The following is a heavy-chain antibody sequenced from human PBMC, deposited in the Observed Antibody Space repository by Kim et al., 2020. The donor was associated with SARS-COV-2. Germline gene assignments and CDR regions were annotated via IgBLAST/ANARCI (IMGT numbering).Heavy chain of an antibody. V-gene: IGHV1-69*13. CDR3: ARDHYGGVVAATFRFDP. CDR2: IIPIFGTA. CDR1: GGTFSSYA. Sequence: SVKVSCKASGGTFSSYAISWVRQAPGQGLEWMGGIIPIFGTANYAQKFQGRVTITADESTSTAYMELSSLRSEDTAVYYCARDHYGGVVAATFRFDPWGQGTLVTVSS. D-gene: IGHD2-15*01. J-gene: IGHJ5*02.